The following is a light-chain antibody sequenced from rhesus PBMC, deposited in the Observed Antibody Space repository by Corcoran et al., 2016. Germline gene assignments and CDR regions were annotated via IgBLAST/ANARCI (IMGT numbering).Light chain of an antibody. CDR3: SSYAGSYTFI. J-gene: IGLJ1*01. Sequence: QAALTQPPSVSGSPGQSVTISCTGTNSDIGGYNYVSWYQQHPGKAPKLMIYDVTKRPSGVSDRFSGSKSGNTASLTISGLQAEDDAGYYCSSYAGSYTFIFGVGTRLTVL. CDR1: NSDIGGYNY. CDR2: DVT. V-gene: IGLV2-23*01.